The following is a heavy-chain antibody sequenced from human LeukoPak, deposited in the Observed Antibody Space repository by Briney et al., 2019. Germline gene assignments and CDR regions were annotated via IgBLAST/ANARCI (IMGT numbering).Heavy chain of an antibody. CDR1: GFTISSDG. Sequence: PGGSLRLSCAASGFTISSDGMHWVRQARGKGLEWVAFIRYDGSNKYYADSVKGRFTISRDNSKNTLYLQMNSLRAEDTAVYYCAKEGSGWYGYFDYWGQGTLVTVSS. D-gene: IGHD6-19*01. CDR2: IRYDGSNK. J-gene: IGHJ4*02. V-gene: IGHV3-30*02. CDR3: AKEGSGWYGYFDY.